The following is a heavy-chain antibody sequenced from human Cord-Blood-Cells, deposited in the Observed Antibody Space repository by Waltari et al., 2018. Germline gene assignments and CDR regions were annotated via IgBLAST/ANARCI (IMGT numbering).Heavy chain of an antibody. J-gene: IGHJ4*02. D-gene: IGHD1-26*01. Sequence: QLLLQESGPGLVKPSATLSLTCTASGGSISSSSYYRGWIRQPPGKGLEWIGSIYYSGSTYYNPSLKSRVTISVDTSKNQFSLKLSSVTAADTAVYYCARREGATDYWGQGTLVTVSS. CDR2: IYYSGST. CDR1: GGSISSSSYY. V-gene: IGHV4-39*07. CDR3: ARREGATDY.